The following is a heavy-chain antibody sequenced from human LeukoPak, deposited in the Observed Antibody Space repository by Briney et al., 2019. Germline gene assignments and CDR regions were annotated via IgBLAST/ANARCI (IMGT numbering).Heavy chain of an antibody. J-gene: IGHJ3*02. V-gene: IGHV3-11*01. CDR2: ISSSGSTI. CDR1: GFTFSDYY. CDR3: AKDTRGSGYLLDAFDI. D-gene: IGHD3-22*01. Sequence: SGGSLRLSCAASGFTFSDYYMGWIRQAPGKGLEWVSYISSSGSTIYYADSVKGRFTISRDNAKNSLYLQMNTLRAEDTAVYYCAKDTRGSGYLLDAFDIWGQGTMVTVSS.